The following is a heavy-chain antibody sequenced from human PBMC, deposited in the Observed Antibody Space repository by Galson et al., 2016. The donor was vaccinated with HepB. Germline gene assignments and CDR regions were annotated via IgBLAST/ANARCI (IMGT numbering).Heavy chain of an antibody. Sequence: CAISGDSVSSNRAAWNWIRQSPSRGLEWLGRTYYRSKWDTDYAESLKSRMTIKSDASKNQVSLQVTSVTPEDTAVYFCARAVWTGGVISAHYFRGLDVWGQGTTVAVSS. J-gene: IGHJ6*02. CDR1: GDSVSSNRAA. V-gene: IGHV6-1*01. CDR2: TYYRSKWDT. D-gene: IGHD3-16*02. CDR3: ARAVWTGGVISAHYFRGLDV.